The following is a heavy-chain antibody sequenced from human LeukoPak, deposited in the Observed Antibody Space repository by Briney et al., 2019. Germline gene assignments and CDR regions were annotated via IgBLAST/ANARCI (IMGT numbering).Heavy chain of an antibody. CDR3: AKDGWQWLISYYFDY. V-gene: IGHV3-23*01. J-gene: IGHJ4*02. CDR1: GFTFSSYS. CDR2: ISGSGGST. D-gene: IGHD6-19*01. Sequence: GGSLRLSCAASGFTFSSYSMNWVRQAPGKGLEWVSAISGSGGSTYYADSVKGRFTISRDNSKNTLYLQMNSLRAEDTAVYYCAKDGWQWLISYYFDYWGQGTLVTVSS.